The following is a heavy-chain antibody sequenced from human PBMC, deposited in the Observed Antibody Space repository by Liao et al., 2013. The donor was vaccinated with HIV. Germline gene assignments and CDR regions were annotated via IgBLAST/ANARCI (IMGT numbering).Heavy chain of an antibody. V-gene: IGHV4-4*07. D-gene: IGHD3-10*01. J-gene: IGHJ6*03. CDR1: GGSISSYY. CDR3: ARLGQPSESYYKGGYYYMDV. CDR2: IYSSGSA. Sequence: QVQLQESGPGLVKPSETLSLTCTVSGGSISSYYWSWIRQPAGKGLEWIGRIYSSGSANYNPSLKSRVTMSVDTSKNQFFLELSSVTAADTAVYYCARLGQPSESYYKGGYYYMDVWGKGTTVTVSS.